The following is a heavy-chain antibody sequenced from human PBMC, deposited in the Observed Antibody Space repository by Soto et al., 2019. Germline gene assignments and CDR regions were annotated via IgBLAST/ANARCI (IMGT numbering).Heavy chain of an antibody. V-gene: IGHV5-51*01. J-gene: IGHJ6*02. CDR1: GYSFTSYW. CDR3: ARVAPYYAFWSGYQPYYYGMDV. Sequence: GESLKISCKGSGYSFTSYWIGWVRQMPGKGLEWMGIIYPGDSDTRYSPSFQGQVTISADKSISTAYLQWSSLKASDTAMYYCARVAPYYAFWSGYQPYYYGMDVWGQGTTVTVSS. CDR2: IYPGDSDT. D-gene: IGHD3-3*01.